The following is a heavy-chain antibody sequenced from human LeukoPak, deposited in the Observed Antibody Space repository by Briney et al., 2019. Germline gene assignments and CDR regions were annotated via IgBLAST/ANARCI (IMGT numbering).Heavy chain of an antibody. D-gene: IGHD3-16*01. V-gene: IGHV4-34*01. J-gene: IGHJ4*02. CDR2: INHSGST. Sequence: PSETLSLTCAVYGGSFSGYYWSWIRQPPGKGLEWIGEINHSGSTNYNPSLKSRVTISVDTSKNQFSLKLSSVTAADTAVYYCARRRARVITFVNPFDYWGQGTLVTVSS. CDR3: ARRRARVITFVNPFDY. CDR1: GGSFSGYY.